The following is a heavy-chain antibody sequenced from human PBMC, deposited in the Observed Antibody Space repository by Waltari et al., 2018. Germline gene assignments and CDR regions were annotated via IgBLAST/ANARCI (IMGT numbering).Heavy chain of an antibody. CDR2: IYSGGST. D-gene: IGHD1-26*01. CDR1: GFSVISNY. CDR3: ARENSGSYGEFDF. J-gene: IGHJ4*02. Sequence: EVLMVETGGGLIQPGGSLRLSCAVSGFSVISNYMTWVREPPGKGLEWVSYIYSGGSTYYADSVKGRFTISRDNSKNTLYLQMNNLRAEDTAVYYCARENSGSYGEFDFWGQGTLVTVSS. V-gene: IGHV3-53*02.